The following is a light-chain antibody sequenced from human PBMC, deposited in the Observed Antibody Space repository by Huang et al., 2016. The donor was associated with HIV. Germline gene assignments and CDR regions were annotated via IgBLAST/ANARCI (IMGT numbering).Light chain of an antibody. CDR1: QSINTN. V-gene: IGKV3-15*01. CDR3: QQYSHWPQT. J-gene: IGKJ1*01. CDR2: GAS. Sequence: EIVLTQSPATLSVSPGERATLSCRASQSINTNLAWYQQKYGQSPRLRISGASTRASGIPARFSGSGSRTEFTLTISSLQSEDFAVYYCQQYSHWPQTFGQGTKVEIK.